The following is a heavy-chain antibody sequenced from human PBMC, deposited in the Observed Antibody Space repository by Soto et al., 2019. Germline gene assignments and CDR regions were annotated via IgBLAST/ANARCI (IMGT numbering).Heavy chain of an antibody. CDR2: INHSGST. Sequence: SDTLSLTSSVYCGSFGGYYWICIRQPPGEWLELIGEINHSGSTNDNPSLKSRVTISVDTSKNQFSLKLSSVTAADTAVYYCARGKLSDYVWGSYRYHFDYWGQGTVVTVSS. J-gene: IGHJ4*02. D-gene: IGHD3-16*02. CDR3: ARGKLSDYVWGSYRYHFDY. CDR1: CGSFGGYY. V-gene: IGHV4-34*01.